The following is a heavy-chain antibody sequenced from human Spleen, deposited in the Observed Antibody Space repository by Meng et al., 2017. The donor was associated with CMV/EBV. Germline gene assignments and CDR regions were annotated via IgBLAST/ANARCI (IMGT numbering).Heavy chain of an antibody. J-gene: IGHJ3*02. CDR3: ARDRGGSYLDAFDI. CDR2: IIPMFGAT. V-gene: IGHV1-69*05. Sequence: SVKVSCKASGGTFNNFGISWVRRAPGQGLELMGGIIPMFGATHYTQKFQGRVTLTTDASMTTAYMELTRLRSDDTAVYYCARDRGGSYLDAFDIWGQGTMVTVSS. D-gene: IGHD1-26*01. CDR1: GGTFNNFG.